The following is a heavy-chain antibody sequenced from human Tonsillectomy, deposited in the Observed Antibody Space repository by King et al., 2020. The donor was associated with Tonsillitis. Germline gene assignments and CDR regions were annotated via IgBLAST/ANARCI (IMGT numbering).Heavy chain of an antibody. Sequence: VQLVESGAEVKKPGASVKVSCKASGYTFTSYGINWVRQAPGQGLEWMGWISAYNGNTNYAQRLQGRVTMTTDISTSTAYMELRSLRSDDTAVYYCARDISITMIVVARGANGMDVWGQGTTVTVSS. CDR1: GYTFTSYG. V-gene: IGHV1-18*01. J-gene: IGHJ6*02. CDR3: ARDISITMIVVARGANGMDV. D-gene: IGHD3-22*01. CDR2: ISAYNGNT.